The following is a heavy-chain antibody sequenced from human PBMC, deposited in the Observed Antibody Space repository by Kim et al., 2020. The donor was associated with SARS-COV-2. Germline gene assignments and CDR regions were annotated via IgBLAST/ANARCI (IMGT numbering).Heavy chain of an antibody. V-gene: IGHV1-2*02. Sequence: QKFQGRVTMTRDTSISTAYRELSRLRSDDTAVYYCARARGHSYGLDAFDIWGQGTMVTVSS. D-gene: IGHD5-18*01. CDR3: ARARGHSYGLDAFDI. J-gene: IGHJ3*02.